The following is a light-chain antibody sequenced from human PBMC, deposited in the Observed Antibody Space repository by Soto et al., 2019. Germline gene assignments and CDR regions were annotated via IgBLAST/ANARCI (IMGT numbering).Light chain of an antibody. CDR1: RNDVGGYNY. J-gene: IGLJ1*01. V-gene: IGLV2-14*03. Sequence: QSALTQPASVSGSPGQSITISCTGTRNDVGGYNYVSWYQQHPGTAPKLLMFEVSNRPSGVSGRFSGSKSGNTASLTISGLQSQDEADYYCSSYSSNNILSYVFGTATKVTVL. CDR3: SSYSSNNILSYV. CDR2: EVS.